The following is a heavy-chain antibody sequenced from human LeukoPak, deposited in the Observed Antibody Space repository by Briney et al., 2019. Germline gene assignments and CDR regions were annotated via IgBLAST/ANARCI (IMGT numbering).Heavy chain of an antibody. CDR3: ARGGGATRIDY. CDR1: GGSISSYY. J-gene: IGHJ4*02. CDR2: IYTSGST. Sequence: SETLSLTCTVSGGSISSYYWSWIRQPAGKGLEWIGRIYTSGSTSCNPSLKSRVTISVDTSKNQFSLKLTSVTAADTAVYYCARGGGATRIDYWGQGTLVTVSS. V-gene: IGHV4-4*07. D-gene: IGHD5-12*01.